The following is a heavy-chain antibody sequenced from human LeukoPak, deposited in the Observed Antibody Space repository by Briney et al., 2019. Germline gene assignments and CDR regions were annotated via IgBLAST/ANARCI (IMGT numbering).Heavy chain of an antibody. D-gene: IGHD3-3*01. CDR1: GFTFSSYW. J-gene: IGHJ4*02. Sequence: GGSLRLSCAASGFTFSSYWMSWVRQAPGKGLEWVANIKQDGSEKYYVDSVKGRFAISRDNAKNSLYLQMNSLRAEDTAAYYCARGRVEVTIFGVVTGYWVDYWGQGTLVTVSS. CDR3: ARGRVEVTIFGVVTGYWVDY. V-gene: IGHV3-7*01. CDR2: IKQDGSEK.